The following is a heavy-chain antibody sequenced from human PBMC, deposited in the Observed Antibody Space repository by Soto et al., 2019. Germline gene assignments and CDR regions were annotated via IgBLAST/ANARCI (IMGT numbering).Heavy chain of an antibody. CDR2: IGGSGGGT. CDR3: AKAPQLVLAFTFDY. CDR1: GFTFSSWA. Sequence: GGSLRLSCAASGFTFSSWAMSWVRQAPGKGLEWVSVIGGSGGGTYYADSVKGRFTISRDNSKNTLFLQMNNLKDEDTAVYYCAKAPQLVLAFTFDYWGQGTLVTVSS. V-gene: IGHV3-23*01. J-gene: IGHJ4*02. D-gene: IGHD6-13*01.